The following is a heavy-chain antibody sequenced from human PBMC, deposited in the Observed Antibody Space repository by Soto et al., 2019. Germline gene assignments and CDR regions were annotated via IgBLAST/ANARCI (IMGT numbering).Heavy chain of an antibody. CDR3: ARVPSP. V-gene: IGHV4-59*11. J-gene: IGHJ5*02. CDR1: GGSISSHY. CDR2: IYYSGST. Sequence: SETLSVTCTVSGGSISSHYWSWIRQPPGKGLEWIGYIYYSGSTNYNPSLKSRVTISVDTSKNQFSLKLSSVTAADTAVYYCARVPSPWGQGTLVTVS.